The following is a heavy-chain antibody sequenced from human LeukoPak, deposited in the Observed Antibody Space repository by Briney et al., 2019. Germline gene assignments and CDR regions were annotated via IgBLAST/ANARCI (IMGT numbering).Heavy chain of an antibody. V-gene: IGHV1-69*13. Sequence: ASVKVSCKASGGTFSSYAISWVRQAPGQGLEWMGGIIPIFGTANYAQKFQGRVTITADESTSTAYMELSSLRSEDTAVYYCARGGYSYGYMGYFDYWGQGTLVTVSS. CDR1: GGTFSSYA. J-gene: IGHJ4*02. CDR2: IIPIFGTA. D-gene: IGHD5-18*01. CDR3: ARGGYSYGYMGYFDY.